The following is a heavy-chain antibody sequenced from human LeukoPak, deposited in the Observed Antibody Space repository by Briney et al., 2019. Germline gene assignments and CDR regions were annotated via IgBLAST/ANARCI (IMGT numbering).Heavy chain of an antibody. J-gene: IGHJ2*01. Sequence: SVKVSCKASGGTFSSYAMSWVRQAPGQGLEWMGGIIPIFGTANYAQKFQGRVTITADESTSTAYMELSSLRSDDTAVYYCACCSSTSCPIGAWYFDLWGRGTLVTVSS. CDR3: ACCSSTSCPIGAWYFDL. CDR1: GGTFSSYA. CDR2: IIPIFGTA. D-gene: IGHD2-2*01. V-gene: IGHV1-69*01.